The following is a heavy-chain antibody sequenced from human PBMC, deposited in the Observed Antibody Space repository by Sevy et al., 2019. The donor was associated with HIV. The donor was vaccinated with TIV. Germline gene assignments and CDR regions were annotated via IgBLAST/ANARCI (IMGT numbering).Heavy chain of an antibody. CDR1: GFTFSNYA. CDR2: FSFGCGKI. Sequence: GGFLRLSCAASGFTFSNYAMSWVRQAPGKGLEWVSTFSFGCGKINYADSVKGRFTISRVNSKNTLYLQMNSLRAEDKALYYCAREGCSKPHDYWGQGTLVTVSS. D-gene: IGHD2-2*01. CDR3: AREGCSKPHDY. J-gene: IGHJ4*02. V-gene: IGHV3-23*01.